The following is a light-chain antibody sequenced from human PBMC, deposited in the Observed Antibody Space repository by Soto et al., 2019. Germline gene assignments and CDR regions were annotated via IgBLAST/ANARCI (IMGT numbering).Light chain of an antibody. CDR3: HQLSNLPTIP. Sequence: ELQIPQAPSSWPVFPGPRATLSCRASQSVRTNLAWYQHKPGQAPRLRIYGASNRATGFPARFSGSGCGTEFTLTINIRQAEDYAVCVCHQLSNLPTIPFGQGTRLEIK. V-gene: IGKV3-15*01. CDR2: GAS. CDR1: QSVRTN. J-gene: IGKJ5*01.